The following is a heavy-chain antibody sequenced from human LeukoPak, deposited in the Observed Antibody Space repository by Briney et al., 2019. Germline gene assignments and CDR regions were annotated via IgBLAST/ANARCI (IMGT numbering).Heavy chain of an antibody. D-gene: IGHD1-14*01. CDR3: ARARNYYYYLDV. J-gene: IGHJ6*02. CDR2: IHYTGGT. CDR1: GGSISSYY. Sequence: SETLSLTCTVSGGSISSYYWSWIRQSPGKGLEWIGQIHYTGGTSYNPSLKSRLTVSLDTSKNQFSLKLSSVTAADTAVYYCARARNYYYYLDVWGQGTTVTVS. V-gene: IGHV4-59*01.